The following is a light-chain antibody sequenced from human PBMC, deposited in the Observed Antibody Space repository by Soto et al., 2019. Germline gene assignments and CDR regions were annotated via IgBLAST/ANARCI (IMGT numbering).Light chain of an antibody. CDR3: TSYAGNNYVV. Sequence: QSALTQPPSASGSPGQSVTISCTGTSSDVGGYDFVTWYQQYPGKAPKLIIYEVNKRPSGVPDRFSGSKSGNTASLTVSGLQADDKADYFCTSYAGNNYVVFGGGTKVTVL. CDR1: SSDVGGYDF. CDR2: EVN. V-gene: IGLV2-8*01. J-gene: IGLJ2*01.